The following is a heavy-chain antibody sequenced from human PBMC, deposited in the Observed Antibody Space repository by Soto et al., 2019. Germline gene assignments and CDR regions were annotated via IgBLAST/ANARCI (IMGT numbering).Heavy chain of an antibody. V-gene: IGHV3-48*02. J-gene: IGHJ6*02. CDR1: GFTFSSYS. CDR3: ARDGLGSLYSYGPSYYYYYGMDV. D-gene: IGHD5-18*01. Sequence: GGSLRLSCAASGFTFSSYSMNWVRQAPGKGLEWVSYISSSSSTIYYADSVKGRFTISRDNAKNSLYLQMNSLRDEDTAVYYCARDGLGSLYSYGPSYYYYYGMDVWGQGTTVTVSS. CDR2: ISSSSSTI.